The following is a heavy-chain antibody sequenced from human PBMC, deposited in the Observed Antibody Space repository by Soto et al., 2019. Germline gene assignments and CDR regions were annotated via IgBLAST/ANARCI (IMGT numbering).Heavy chain of an antibody. J-gene: IGHJ4*02. D-gene: IGHD2-15*01. V-gene: IGHV3-7*01. CDR3: ARIPRSDLDS. CDR1: GFTFSTYW. CDR2: IKQDGSEK. Sequence: GGSLRLSCAASGFTFSTYWMSWLRQAPGKGLEWVAHIKQDGSEKYYVDSVKGRFTISRDNAKKLLYLQMNSLGAEDTALYSCARIPRSDLDSWGQGTLVTVSS.